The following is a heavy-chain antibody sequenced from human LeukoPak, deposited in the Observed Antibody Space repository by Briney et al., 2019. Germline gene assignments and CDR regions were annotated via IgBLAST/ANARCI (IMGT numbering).Heavy chain of an antibody. D-gene: IGHD6-13*01. Sequence: PSETLSLTCTVSGGSISSYYWSWIRQPPGKGLEWVGYIYYSGSTNYNPSLKSRVTISVDTSKNQFSLKLSSVTAADTAVYYCARGGIAAAGTIEDAFDIWGQGTMVTVSS. V-gene: IGHV4-59*01. CDR1: GGSISSYY. CDR3: ARGGIAAAGTIEDAFDI. CDR2: IYYSGST. J-gene: IGHJ3*02.